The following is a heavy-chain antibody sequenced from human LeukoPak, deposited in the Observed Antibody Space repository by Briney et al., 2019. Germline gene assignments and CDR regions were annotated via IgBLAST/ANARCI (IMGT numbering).Heavy chain of an antibody. CDR2: INPNSGGT. J-gene: IGHJ4*02. V-gene: IGHV1-2*06. CDR3: ARDTGYSSGWYYFDY. Sequence: ASVKVSCKASGYTFTNYYIHWVRQAPGQGLEWMGRINPNSGGTNYAQKFQGRVTMTRDTSISTAYMELSRLRSDDTAVYYCARDTGYSSGWYYFDYWGQGTLVTVSS. CDR1: GYTFTNYY. D-gene: IGHD6-19*01.